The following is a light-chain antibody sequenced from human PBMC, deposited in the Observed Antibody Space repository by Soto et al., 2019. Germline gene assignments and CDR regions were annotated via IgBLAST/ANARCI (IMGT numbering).Light chain of an antibody. Sequence: QSALTQPRSVSGSPGQSVTISCTGTSGDGGDYDYVSWYQQHPGKAPKLLVYDVSKRPSGVPDRFSGSRSGNTASLTISGLQADDEGDYYCFSDAVTYARLRGFGTGTKLTVL. CDR3: FSDAVTYARLRG. CDR1: SGDGGDYDY. CDR2: DVS. V-gene: IGLV2-11*01. J-gene: IGLJ1*01.